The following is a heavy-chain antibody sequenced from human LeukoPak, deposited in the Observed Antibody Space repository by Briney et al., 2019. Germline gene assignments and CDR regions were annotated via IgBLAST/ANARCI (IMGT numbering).Heavy chain of an antibody. J-gene: IGHJ4*02. V-gene: IGHV4-39*07. Sequence: SETLSLTCTVSGASISSSNYYWGWIRQPPSKGLEWIGSMYYSGSIFYNPSLKSRVTISINTSKTQFSLKVSSVTAADTAVYYCANSPVNSGWYHDYWGQGTLVTVSS. D-gene: IGHD6-19*01. CDR1: GASISSSNYY. CDR2: MYYSGSI. CDR3: ANSPVNSGWYHDY.